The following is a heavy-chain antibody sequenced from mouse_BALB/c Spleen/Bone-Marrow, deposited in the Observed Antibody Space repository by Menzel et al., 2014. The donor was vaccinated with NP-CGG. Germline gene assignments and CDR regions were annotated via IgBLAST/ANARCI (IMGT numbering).Heavy chain of an antibody. CDR2: INPGSGSS. D-gene: IGHD2-4*01. CDR1: GYAFTNYL. CDR3: ARSRDYDVGPFAF. V-gene: IGHV1-54*01. Sequence: QVQLQQSGAELVRPGTSVKVSCKASGYAFTNYLIEWVKQRPGQGLEWIGVINPGSGSSNYNENFKGKATLTADRSSSTAYMLLSSLTSDDSAVYFCARSRDYDVGPFAFWGQGTLVTVSA. J-gene: IGHJ3*01.